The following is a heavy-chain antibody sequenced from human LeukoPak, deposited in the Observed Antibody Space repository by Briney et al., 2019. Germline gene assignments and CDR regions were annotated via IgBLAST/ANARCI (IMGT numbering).Heavy chain of an antibody. CDR3: ARGPGPIAGAKNPFDI. Sequence: GGSLKLSCAASGFTLSGSAMHWVRQAPGKGLEWVAVISYDGSNKYYADSVKGRFTISGDKSKDTLYLQMNSLRPEDTAVYYCARGPGPIAGAKNPFDIWGHGTMVTVSS. J-gene: IGHJ3*02. CDR1: GFTLSGSA. D-gene: IGHD1-26*01. CDR2: ISYDGSNK. V-gene: IGHV3-30*01.